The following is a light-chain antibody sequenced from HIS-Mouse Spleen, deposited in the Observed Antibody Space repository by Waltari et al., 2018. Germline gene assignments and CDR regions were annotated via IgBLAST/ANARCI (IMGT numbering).Light chain of an antibody. CDR3: QQYYSTPTWT. CDR2: GAS. J-gene: IGKJ1*01. V-gene: IGKV4-1*01. CDR1: QSVLYSFNNKNY. Sequence: DIVMTQSPDSLAVSLGERATINCKSSQSVLYSFNNKNYLAWYQQKPGQPPKLLIYGASTRESGVPDRFSGSGSCTDFTLTISSLQAEDVAVYYCQQYYSTPTWTFGQGTKVEIK.